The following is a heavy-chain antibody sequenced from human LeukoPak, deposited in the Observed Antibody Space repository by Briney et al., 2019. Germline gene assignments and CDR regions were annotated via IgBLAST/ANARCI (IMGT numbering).Heavy chain of an antibody. CDR3: ARGYCSSTSCYWFDY. CDR1: GFTFSSYW. Sequence: GGSLRLSCAASGFTFSSYWMHWVRQAPGKGLVWVSRINSDGSSTSYADSVKGRFTISRDNAKNTLYLQMNSLRAEDTAVYYYARGYCSSTSCYWFDYWGQGTLVTVSS. V-gene: IGHV3-74*01. J-gene: IGHJ4*02. D-gene: IGHD2-2*01. CDR2: INSDGSST.